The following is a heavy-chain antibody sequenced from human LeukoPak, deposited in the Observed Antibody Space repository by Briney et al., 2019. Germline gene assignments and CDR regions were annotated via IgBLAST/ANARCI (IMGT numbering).Heavy chain of an antibody. CDR1: GGSISSGSYY. D-gene: IGHD4-17*01. CDR3: AVGNGDSDY. J-gene: IGHJ4*02. Sequence: SQTLSLTCTVSGGSISSGSYYWSWIRQPAGKGLEWIGRIYTSGSTNYNPSLKSRVTISVDTSKNQFSLKLSSVTAADTAVYYCAVGNGDSDYWGQGTLVTVSS. CDR2: IYTSGST. V-gene: IGHV4-61*02.